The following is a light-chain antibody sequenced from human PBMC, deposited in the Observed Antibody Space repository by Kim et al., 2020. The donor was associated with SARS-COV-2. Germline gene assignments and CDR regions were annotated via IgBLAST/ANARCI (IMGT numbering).Light chain of an antibody. CDR3: LQHTNYPWT. CDR2: GAS. V-gene: IGKV1-17*01. J-gene: IGKJ1*01. Sequence: SSGGDIVTITCRASQGIRNDLGWYQQKPGKAPKRLIYGASNLESGVPSRFSGSGSGTEFSLTISGLQPEDLATYYCLQHTNYPWTFGQGTKVDIK. CDR1: QGIRND.